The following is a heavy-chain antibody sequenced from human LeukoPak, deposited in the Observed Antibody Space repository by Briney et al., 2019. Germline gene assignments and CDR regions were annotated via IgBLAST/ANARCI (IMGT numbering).Heavy chain of an antibody. J-gene: IGHJ4*02. CDR2: IRYDGSNK. CDR3: AREIVGATGFDY. CDR1: GFTFSSYG. V-gene: IGHV3-30*02. Sequence: GGSLRLSCAASGFTFSSYGMHWVRQAPGKGLEWVAFIRYDGSNKYYADSVKGRFTISRDNAKNSLYLQMNSLRAEDTAVYYCAREIVGATGFDYWGQGTLVTVSS. D-gene: IGHD1-26*01.